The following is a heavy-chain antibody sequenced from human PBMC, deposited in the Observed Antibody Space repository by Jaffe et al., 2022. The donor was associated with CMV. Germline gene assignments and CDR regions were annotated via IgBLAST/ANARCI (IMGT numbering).Heavy chain of an antibody. J-gene: IGHJ4*02. V-gene: IGHV3-15*01. CDR2: IKSKTDGGTT. CDR1: GFTFSNAW. CDR3: TTADGYTMVRGVIEYYFDY. D-gene: IGHD3-10*01. Sequence: EVQLVESGGGLVKPGGSLRLSCAASGFTFSNAWMSWVRQAPGKGLEWVGRIKSKTDGGTTDYAAPVKGRFTISRDDSKNTLYLQMNSLKTEDTAVYYCTTADGYTMVRGVIEYYFDYWGQGTLVTVSS.